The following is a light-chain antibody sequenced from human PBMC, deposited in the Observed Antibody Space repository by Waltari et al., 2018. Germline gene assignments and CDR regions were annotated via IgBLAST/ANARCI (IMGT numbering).Light chain of an antibody. CDR2: RNN. V-gene: IGLV1-47*01. J-gene: IGLJ3*02. Sequence: QSVLTQPPSASGTPGQRVTISCSGSHSNIGKYNVYCYQQVPGTAPKLIIYRNNQRPSGVPDRFSGSKSDTSASLAISGLRSDDEADYYCAAWDDSLYGVFGGGTKLTVL. CDR1: HSNIGKYN. CDR3: AAWDDSLYGV.